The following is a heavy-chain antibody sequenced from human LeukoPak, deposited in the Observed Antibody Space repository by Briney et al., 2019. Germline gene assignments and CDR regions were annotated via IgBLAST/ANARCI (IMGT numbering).Heavy chain of an antibody. J-gene: IGHJ4*02. CDR3: ARRHTLTGYWGYYFDY. D-gene: IGHD3-9*01. CDR2: IYPGDSDT. CDR1: GYSFTSYW. Sequence: GESLKISCKGSGYSFTSYWIGWVRQMPGKGLEWMGIIYPGDSDTRYSPSFQGQVTISADKSISTAYLQWSSLKASDTAMYYCARRHTLTGYWGYYFDYWGQGTLVTVSS. V-gene: IGHV5-51*01.